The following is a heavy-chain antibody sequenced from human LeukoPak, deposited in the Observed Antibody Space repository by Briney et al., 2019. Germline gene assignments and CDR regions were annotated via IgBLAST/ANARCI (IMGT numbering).Heavy chain of an antibody. Sequence: GGSLRLSCAVSGFTFSSYSMNWVRQAPGKGLEWVSSISSSSSFIYYADSVKGRFTISRDNAKNSLYLQMNSLRAGDTAVYYCARDPPLGSCSTISCPHLDYWGQGTLVTVSS. V-gene: IGHV3-21*01. J-gene: IGHJ4*02. CDR3: ARDPPLGSCSTISCPHLDY. D-gene: IGHD2-2*01. CDR2: ISSSSSFI. CDR1: GFTFSSYS.